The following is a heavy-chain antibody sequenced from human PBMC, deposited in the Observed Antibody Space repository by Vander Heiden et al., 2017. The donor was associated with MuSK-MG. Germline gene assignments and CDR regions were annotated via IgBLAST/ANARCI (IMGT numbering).Heavy chain of an antibody. CDR1: GGSISSSNW. Sequence: QVQLQESGPGLVKPSGTLSLTCAVSGGSISSSNWWSWVRQPPGKGLEWIGEIYHSGSTNYNPSLKSRVTRAVDKSKNQFSLKLSSVTAADTAVYYCARDPYLYDSSGYQKRAGWFDPWGQGTLVTVSS. V-gene: IGHV4-4*02. D-gene: IGHD3-22*01. CDR2: IYHSGST. CDR3: ARDPYLYDSSGYQKRAGWFDP. J-gene: IGHJ5*02.